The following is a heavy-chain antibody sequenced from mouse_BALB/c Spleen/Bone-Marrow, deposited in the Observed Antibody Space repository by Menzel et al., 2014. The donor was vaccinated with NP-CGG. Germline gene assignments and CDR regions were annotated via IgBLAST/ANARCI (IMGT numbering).Heavy chain of an antibody. J-gene: IGHJ2*01. CDR1: GFTFSSFG. Sequence: EVKLQESGGGLVQPGGSRKLSCAASGFTFSSFGMHWVRQAPEKGLEWVAYIGSGSSTIYYADTVKGRFTISRDNPKNILFLQRTNLRSEDTAMYYCARSRFPDYGSSPFDYWGQGTTLTVSS. CDR2: IGSGSSTI. V-gene: IGHV5-17*02. CDR3: ARSRFPDYGSSPFDY. D-gene: IGHD1-1*01.